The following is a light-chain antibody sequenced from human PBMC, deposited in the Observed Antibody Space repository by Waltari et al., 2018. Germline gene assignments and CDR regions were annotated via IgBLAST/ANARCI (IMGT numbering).Light chain of an antibody. Sequence: DIQMTQSPSSVSASIGDRVTISCRASQDVSTWVAWYQQKPGKAPNLLISVASSLQSGVPSRFRGSGSGTDFTLAISGLQPEDFTIYFCQQTDSFPLTVGGGTKVELK. CDR2: VAS. CDR1: QDVSTW. CDR3: QQTDSFPLT. J-gene: IGKJ4*01. V-gene: IGKV1-12*01.